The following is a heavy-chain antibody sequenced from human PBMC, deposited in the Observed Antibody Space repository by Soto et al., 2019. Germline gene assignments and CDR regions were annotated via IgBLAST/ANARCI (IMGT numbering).Heavy chain of an antibody. D-gene: IGHD3-22*01. J-gene: IGHJ4*02. CDR3: ARDQYYYDSSGYYPFGADY. V-gene: IGHV3-33*01. Sequence: GGSLRLSCAASGFTFSSYGMHWVRQAPGKGLEWVAVIWYDGSNKYYADSVKGRFTISRDNSKNTLYLQMDSLRAEDTAVYYCARDQYYYDSSGYYPFGADYWRQRTLVTVSS. CDR1: GFTFSSYG. CDR2: IWYDGSNK.